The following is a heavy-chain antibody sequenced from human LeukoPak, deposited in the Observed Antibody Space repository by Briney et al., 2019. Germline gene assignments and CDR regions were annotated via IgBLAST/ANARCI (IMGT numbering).Heavy chain of an antibody. CDR1: GFTFSSYA. CDR2: ISGSGGST. V-gene: IGHV3-23*01. CDR3: ATSMIVVVTYYYGMDV. J-gene: IGHJ6*02. Sequence: PGGSLRLSCAASGFTFSSYAMSWVRQAPGKGLEWVSAISGSGGSTYYADSVKGRFTISRDNSKNTLYLQMNSLRAEDTAVYYCATSMIVVVTYYYGMDVWGQGTTVTVSS. D-gene: IGHD3-22*01.